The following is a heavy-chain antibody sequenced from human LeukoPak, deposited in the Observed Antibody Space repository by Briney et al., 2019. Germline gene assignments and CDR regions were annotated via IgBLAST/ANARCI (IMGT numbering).Heavy chain of an antibody. CDR2: VYYNAGS. J-gene: IGHJ4*02. D-gene: IGHD3-3*01. CDR1: GGFFSRYY. CDR3: ARFYYDDTGVSYYFDS. Sequence: PSETLSLTCTASGGFFSRYYWNWIRQAPGEGLEWIGYVYYNAGSRSNPILESRVLISVDASRNQFSLRLTSVTAADTAMYYCARFYYDDTGVSYYFDSWGPGIMVTVSS. V-gene: IGHV4-59*01.